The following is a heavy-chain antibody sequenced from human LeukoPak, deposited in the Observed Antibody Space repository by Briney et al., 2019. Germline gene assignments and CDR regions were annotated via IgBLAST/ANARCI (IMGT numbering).Heavy chain of an antibody. CDR2: IFHTGTT. J-gene: IGHJ3*02. CDR3: ARERLEDDHGDYLSHAFDI. V-gene: IGHV4-30-4*01. D-gene: IGHD4-17*01. CDR1: GGSITSGDNY. Sequence: KTSETLSLTCTAAGGSITSGDNYWNWIRQPPGKGLEWIGYIFHTGTTFNNPSLKSRVSISVDTSNNQFSLTLTSVTAADTAVYYCARERLEDDHGDYLSHAFDIWGQGTTVTVSS.